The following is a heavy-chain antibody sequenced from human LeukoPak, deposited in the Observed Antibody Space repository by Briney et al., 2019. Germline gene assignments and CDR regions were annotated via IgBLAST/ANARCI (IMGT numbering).Heavy chain of an antibody. D-gene: IGHD1-14*01. V-gene: IGHV3-33*07. Sequence: PGKSLRLSCAASGFTLSNYGMYWVRQAPGKGLEGVAVIWYDGSNKYYEDSVKSRFTISRDNAKNSLYLEMSSLRVEDTGVYYCARENPYVSWGQGTLVTVSS. CDR2: IWYDGSNK. J-gene: IGHJ5*02. CDR1: GFTLSNYG. CDR3: ARENPYVS.